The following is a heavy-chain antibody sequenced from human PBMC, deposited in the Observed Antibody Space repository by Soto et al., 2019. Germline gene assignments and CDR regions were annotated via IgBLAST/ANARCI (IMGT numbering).Heavy chain of an antibody. CDR1: GFSLSTNGVG. Sequence: QITLKESGPTLVKPTQTLTLTCTFSGFSLSTNGVGVGRIRQPPGKALEWLALIYWDDDKRYSPSLNSRLTITRDPSKNHVVLTMTNMDPVDTATYYCAYRFVLSTWDSSGYHFECFQYWGQGTLVTVSS. CDR3: AYRFVLSTWDSSGYHFECFQY. CDR2: IYWDDDK. D-gene: IGHD3-22*01. J-gene: IGHJ1*01. V-gene: IGHV2-5*02.